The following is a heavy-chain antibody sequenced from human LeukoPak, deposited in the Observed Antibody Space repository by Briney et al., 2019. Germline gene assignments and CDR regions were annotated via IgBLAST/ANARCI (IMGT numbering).Heavy chain of an antibody. D-gene: IGHD3-10*01. CDR2: MNPNSGNT. CDR1: GYTFTSYD. J-gene: IGHJ5*02. Sequence: ASVKVSCKASGYTFTSYDINWVRQATGQGLEWMGWMNPNSGNTGYAQKFQGRVTMTRNTSISTAYMELSSLRSEDTAVYYCARGDPDYCGSGSSNWFDPWGQGTLVTVSS. V-gene: IGHV1-8*01. CDR3: ARGDPDYCGSGSSNWFDP.